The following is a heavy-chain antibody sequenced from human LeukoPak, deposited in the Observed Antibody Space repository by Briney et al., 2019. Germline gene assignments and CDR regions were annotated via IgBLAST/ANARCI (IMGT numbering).Heavy chain of an antibody. J-gene: IGHJ4*02. CDR2: IIPIFGTA. Sequence: SVKVSCKASGGTFSSYAISWVRQAPGQGLEWMGGIIPIFGTANYAQKFQGRVMITADKSTSTAYMELSSLRSEDTAVYYCASSYYDSSGYYFYFDYWGQGTLVTVSS. CDR3: ASSYYDSSGYYFYFDY. D-gene: IGHD3-22*01. CDR1: GGTFSSYA. V-gene: IGHV1-69*06.